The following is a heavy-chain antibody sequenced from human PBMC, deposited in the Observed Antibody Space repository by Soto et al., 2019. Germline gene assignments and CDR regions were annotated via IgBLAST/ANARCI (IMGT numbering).Heavy chain of an antibody. Sequence: QVQLVQSGAEVKKPGASVKVSCKASGYTFTGYYMHWVRQAPGQGLEWMGWINPNSGGTNYAQKFQGWVTMTRDTSISNAYMELSRLRSDDTAVYYCARDKHGTGTPGFDYWGQGTLVTVSS. CDR1: GYTFTGYY. D-gene: IGHD1-1*01. V-gene: IGHV1-2*04. CDR3: ARDKHGTGTPGFDY. CDR2: INPNSGGT. J-gene: IGHJ4*02.